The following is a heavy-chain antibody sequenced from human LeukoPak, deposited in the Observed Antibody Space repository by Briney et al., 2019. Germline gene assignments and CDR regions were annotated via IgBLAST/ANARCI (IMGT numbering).Heavy chain of an antibody. Sequence: GGSLRLSCVASGFSISTYWMHWVRQAPGKGLVWVSRINPYGSSTNYADSVKGRFTIPRDSARNTVYLQMNSLRADDTAVYYCARGNSGSSGLWDSWGQGTLVTVSS. CDR1: GFSISTYW. J-gene: IGHJ4*02. CDR2: INPYGSST. V-gene: IGHV3-74*01. CDR3: ARGNSGSSGLWDS. D-gene: IGHD1-26*01.